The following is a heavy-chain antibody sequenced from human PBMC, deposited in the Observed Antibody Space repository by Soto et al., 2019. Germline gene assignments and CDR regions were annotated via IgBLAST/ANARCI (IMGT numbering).Heavy chain of an antibody. D-gene: IGHD2-15*01. CDR1: GFTFSSYA. Sequence: PGGSLRLSCAASGFTFSSYAMHWVRQAPGKGLEWVAVISYDGSNKYYADSVKGRFTISRDNSKNTLYLQMNSLRAEDTAVYYCARDDYSDIVVVVAATLSYWGQGTLVTVSS. CDR3: ARDDYSDIVVVVAATLSY. V-gene: IGHV3-30-3*01. CDR2: ISYDGSNK. J-gene: IGHJ4*02.